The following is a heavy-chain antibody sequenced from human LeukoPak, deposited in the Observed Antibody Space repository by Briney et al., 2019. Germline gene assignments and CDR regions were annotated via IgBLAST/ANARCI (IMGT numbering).Heavy chain of an antibody. J-gene: IGHJ4*02. CDR3: ARVPGYSSSWPHFDY. D-gene: IGHD6-13*01. CDR2: IYYSGST. CDR1: GGSISSYY. V-gene: IGHV4-59*08. Sequence: SETLSLTCTVSGGSISSYYWSWIRQPPGKGLEWIGYIYYSGSTNYNPSLKSRVTISVDTSKNQFSLKLSSVTAADTAVYYCARVPGYSSSWPHFDYWGQGTLVTVSS.